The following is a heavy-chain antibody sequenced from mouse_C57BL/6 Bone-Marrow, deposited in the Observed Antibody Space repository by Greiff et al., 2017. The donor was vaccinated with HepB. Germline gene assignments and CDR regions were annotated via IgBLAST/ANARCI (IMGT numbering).Heavy chain of an antibody. Sequence: VKVVESGPGLVQPSQSLSITCTVSGFSLTSYGVHWVRQSPGKGLEWLGVIWSGGSTDYNAAFISRLSISKDNSKSQVFFKMNSLQADDTAIYYCARGYYGSPWFAYWGQGTLVTVSA. V-gene: IGHV2-2*01. CDR1: GFSLTSYG. CDR2: IWSGGST. J-gene: IGHJ3*01. CDR3: ARGYYGSPWFAY. D-gene: IGHD1-1*01.